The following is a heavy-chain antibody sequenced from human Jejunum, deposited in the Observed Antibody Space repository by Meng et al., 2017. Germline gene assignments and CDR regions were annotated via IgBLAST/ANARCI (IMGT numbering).Heavy chain of an antibody. CDR1: GGTISNYNY. CDR3: AKNGYCSGGRCSSGTSFDP. Sequence: LPVAGPGRVQSSGTLSPTCAVSGGTISNYNYWSWVRQPPGKGLEWIGEISDGGSTSYNPSLKNRVTISIDKSKSQFSLKLSSVTAADTAVYFCAKNGYCSGGRCSSGTSFDPWGQGTLVTVSS. CDR2: ISDGGST. V-gene: IGHV4-4*02. D-gene: IGHD2-15*01. J-gene: IGHJ5*02.